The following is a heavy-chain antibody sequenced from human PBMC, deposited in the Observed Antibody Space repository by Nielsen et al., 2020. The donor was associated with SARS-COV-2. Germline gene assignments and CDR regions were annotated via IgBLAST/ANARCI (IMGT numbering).Heavy chain of an antibody. Sequence: GESLKISCAASGFTFSSYSMNWVRQAPGKGLEWVSVIYSGGSSTYYADSVKGRFSISRDNAKNSLFLQMNSLRAEDTAVYYCARGLGEVADYWGQGALVTVSS. CDR2: IYSGGSST. CDR1: GFTFSSYS. CDR3: ARGLGEVADY. D-gene: IGHD3-10*01. V-gene: IGHV3-NL1*01. J-gene: IGHJ4*02.